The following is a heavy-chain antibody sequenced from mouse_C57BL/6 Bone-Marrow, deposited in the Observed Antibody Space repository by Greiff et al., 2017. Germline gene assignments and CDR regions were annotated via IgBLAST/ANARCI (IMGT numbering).Heavy chain of an antibody. CDR3: APNYYGSSPWFAY. CDR2: INPYNGDT. D-gene: IGHD1-1*01. V-gene: IGHV1-20*01. Sequence: VQLQQSGPELVKPGDSVKISCKASGYSFTGYFMNWVMQSHGKSLEWIGRINPYNGDTFYNQKFKGKATLTVDKSSSTAHMELRSLTSEDSAVYYCAPNYYGSSPWFAYWGQGTLVTVSA. J-gene: IGHJ3*01. CDR1: GYSFTGYF.